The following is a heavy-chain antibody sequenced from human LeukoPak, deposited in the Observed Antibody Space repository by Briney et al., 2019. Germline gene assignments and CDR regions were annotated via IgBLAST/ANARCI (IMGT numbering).Heavy chain of an antibody. Sequence: GESLKISCKGSGYSFSSYWIGWVRQMPGKGLEWMGIIYPGDSDTRYSPSFQGQVTISADKASSTAYIQWSSLKASDTAMYCCGRPGPRYSYGHFNYWGQGTLVTVSS. J-gene: IGHJ4*02. CDR3: GRPGPRYSYGHFNY. V-gene: IGHV5-51*01. CDR2: IYPGDSDT. D-gene: IGHD5-18*01. CDR1: GYSFSSYW.